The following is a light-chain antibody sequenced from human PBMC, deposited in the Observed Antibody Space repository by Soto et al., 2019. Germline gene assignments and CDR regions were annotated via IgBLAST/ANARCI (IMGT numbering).Light chain of an antibody. CDR1: SSDVGGYTL. CDR2: QDN. CDR3: CSYAGGTTYV. V-gene: IGLV2-23*01. J-gene: IGLJ1*01. Sequence: QSALTQPASVSGSPGQSITISCTGTSSDVGGYTLVSWYQQHPGKAPTLMIYQDNKRPSGVSNRFSGSKSGNTASLTISGLQAEDEADYYCCSYAGGTTYVFGTGTQLTVL.